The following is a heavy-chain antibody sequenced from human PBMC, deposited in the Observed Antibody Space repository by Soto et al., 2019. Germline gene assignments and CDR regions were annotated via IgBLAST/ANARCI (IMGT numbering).Heavy chain of an antibody. D-gene: IGHD2-15*01. CDR1: GFTFGDYA. V-gene: IGHV3-49*03. CDR2: ITSKAYGATT. CDR3: SRDKRGCSGGSCYSFDY. J-gene: IGHJ4*02. Sequence: GGSLRLSCKASGFTFGDYAMVLFRQAPGKGLGWVGFITSKAYGATTESAASVRGRFNISRDDSESIAYLQMNSLRTEDTAVYYCSRDKRGCSGGSCYSFDYWGQGTLVPVSS.